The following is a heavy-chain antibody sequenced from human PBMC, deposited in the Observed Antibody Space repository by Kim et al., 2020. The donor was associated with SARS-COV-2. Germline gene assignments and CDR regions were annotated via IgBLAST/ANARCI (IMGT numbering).Heavy chain of an antibody. D-gene: IGHD3-10*01. J-gene: IGHJ6*02. CDR2: IIPIFDTA. CDR1: GSTFSNYA. CDR3: ARVVPDNYYGSGASYFYYYGMDV. V-gene: IGHV1-69*13. Sequence: SVKVSCKASGSTFSNYAISWVRQAPGQGLEWMGGIIPIFDTANYAQKFQGRVTITADESTSTAYMELSSLRSEDTAVYYCARVVPDNYYGSGASYFYYYGMDVWGQGTTVTVSS.